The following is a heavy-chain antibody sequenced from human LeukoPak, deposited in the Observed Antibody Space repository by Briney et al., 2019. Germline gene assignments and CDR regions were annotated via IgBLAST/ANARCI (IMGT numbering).Heavy chain of an antibody. Sequence: SETLCLTCTVSGGSISSYYWSWIRQPAGKGLEWIGRIYTSGSTNYNPSLKSRVTMSVDTSKNQFSLKLSSVTAADTAAYYCARGFTIFGVVIIGEAFDIWGQGTMVTVSS. D-gene: IGHD3-3*01. CDR2: IYTSGST. J-gene: IGHJ3*02. V-gene: IGHV4-4*07. CDR1: GGSISSYY. CDR3: ARGFTIFGVVIIGEAFDI.